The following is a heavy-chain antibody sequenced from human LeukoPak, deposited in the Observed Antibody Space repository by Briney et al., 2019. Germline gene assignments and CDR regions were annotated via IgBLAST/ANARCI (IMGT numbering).Heavy chain of an antibody. CDR3: ARGKGIYCGGDCSALDY. D-gene: IGHD2-21*02. Sequence: GGSLRLSCAASGFTFNSYAMHWARQAPGKGLEYVSAISTNGASTYYADSVKDRFSISRDNSKNTLYLQMGSLRAEDMAVYYCARGKGIYCGGDCSALDYWGQGTLVTVSS. J-gene: IGHJ4*02. V-gene: IGHV3-64*02. CDR1: GFTFNSYA. CDR2: ISTNGAST.